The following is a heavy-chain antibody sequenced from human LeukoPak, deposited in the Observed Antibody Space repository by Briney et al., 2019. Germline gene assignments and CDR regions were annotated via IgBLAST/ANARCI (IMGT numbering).Heavy chain of an antibody. CDR1: GFTFSSYA. CDR3: ARLLWGYYMDV. D-gene: IGHD3-10*01. CDR2: IYSGGST. V-gene: IGHV3-66*01. J-gene: IGHJ6*03. Sequence: GGSLRLSCAASGFTFSSYAMHWVRQAPGKGLEWVSVIYSGGSTYYADSVKGRFTISRDNSKNTLYLQMNSLRAEDTAVYYCARLLWGYYMDVWGKGTTVTISS.